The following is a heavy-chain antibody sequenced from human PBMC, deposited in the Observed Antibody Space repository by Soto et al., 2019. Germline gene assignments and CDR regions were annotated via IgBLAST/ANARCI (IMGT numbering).Heavy chain of an antibody. CDR1: GGSIRSGAFY. D-gene: IGHD3-9*01. Sequence: SETLSLTCTVSGGSIRSGAFYWTWIRQHPGKGLEWIGYIYHSGSTYYNPSLKSRVTISVDTSKNQFSLKLTSVTAADTAVYYCARGYYDILTGYPYFDYWGQGTLVTVSS. CDR2: IYHSGST. J-gene: IGHJ4*02. CDR3: ARGYYDILTGYPYFDY. V-gene: IGHV4-31*03.